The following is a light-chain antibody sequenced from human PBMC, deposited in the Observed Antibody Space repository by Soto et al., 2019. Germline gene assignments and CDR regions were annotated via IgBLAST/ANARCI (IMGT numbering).Light chain of an antibody. CDR2: GAS. Sequence: PVSVSVAPGERATLSCRASQSVSSNLAWYQQKPGQAPRLLIYGASNRATGIPARFSGSGSGTDFTLTISSLEPEDFAVYYCQQRSNWPGTFGQGTRLEI. J-gene: IGKJ5*01. V-gene: IGKV3-11*01. CDR3: QQRSNWPGT. CDR1: QSVSSN.